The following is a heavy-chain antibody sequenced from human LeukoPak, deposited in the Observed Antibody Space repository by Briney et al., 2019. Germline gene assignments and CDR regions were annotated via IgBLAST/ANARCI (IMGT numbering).Heavy chain of an antibody. D-gene: IGHD3-10*01. CDR3: AKDLMSYGSGLHMDV. CDR2: INPNSGGT. Sequence: ASVKVSCKASGYIFIDYYIHWVRQAPGQGLEWMGWINPNSGGTNYAQKFQGRVTMTRDTSISTAYTELSSLRAEDTAVYYCAKDLMSYGSGLHMDVWGKGTTVTISS. J-gene: IGHJ6*03. V-gene: IGHV1-2*02. CDR1: GYIFIDYY.